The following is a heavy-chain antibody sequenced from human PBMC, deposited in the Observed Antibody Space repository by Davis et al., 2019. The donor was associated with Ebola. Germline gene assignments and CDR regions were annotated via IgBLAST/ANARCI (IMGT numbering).Heavy chain of an antibody. CDR3: AKMDIVLTCAFDI. J-gene: IGHJ3*02. CDR1: EFTFSGYA. D-gene: IGHD2-2*03. CDR2: ISGSGGST. V-gene: IGHV3-23*01. Sequence: GGSLRLSCAASEFTFSGYAMSWVRQAPGKGLEWVSAISGSGGSTYYADSVKGRFTISRDNSKNTLYLQMNSLRAEDTAVYYCAKMDIVLTCAFDIWGQGTMVTVSS.